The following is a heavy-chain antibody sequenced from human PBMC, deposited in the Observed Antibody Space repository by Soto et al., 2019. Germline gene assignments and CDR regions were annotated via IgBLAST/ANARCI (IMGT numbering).Heavy chain of an antibody. CDR2: ISGSGGST. CDR3: PKSGGIDCSSTSCYALLVVSFDYYYGMDV. D-gene: IGHD2-2*01. V-gene: IGHV3-23*01. Sequence: GGSLRLSCAASGFTFSSYAMSWVRQAPGKGLEWVSAISGSGGSTYYADSVKGRFTISRDNSRNTLYLQMNSLRAEETTVYYSPKSGGIDCSSTSCYALLVVSFDYYYGMDVWGQGTTVTVSS. CDR1: GFTFSSYA. J-gene: IGHJ6*02.